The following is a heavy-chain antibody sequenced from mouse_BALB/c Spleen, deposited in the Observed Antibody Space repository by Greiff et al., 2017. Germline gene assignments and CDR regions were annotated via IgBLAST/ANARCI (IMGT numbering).Heavy chain of an antibody. CDR2: INPSTGYT. CDR1: GYTFTSYW. Sequence: QVHVKQSGAELAKPGASVKMSCKASGYTFTSYWMHWVKQRPGQGLEWIGYINPSTGYTEYNQKFKDKATLTADKSSSTAYMQLSSLTSEDSAVYYCAREGPYAAGFAYWGQGTLVTVSA. D-gene: IGHD1-1*01. V-gene: IGHV1-7*01. CDR3: AREGPYAAGFAY. J-gene: IGHJ3*01.